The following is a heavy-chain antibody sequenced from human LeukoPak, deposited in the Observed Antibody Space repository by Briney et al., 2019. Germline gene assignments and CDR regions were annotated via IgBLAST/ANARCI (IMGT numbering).Heavy chain of an antibody. J-gene: IGHJ4*02. CDR2: IGTYNGNT. Sequence: GASVKVSCKASGYTFRNYGITWVRQVPGQGLEWMGWIGTYNGNTDYAQKFQCRVIMTADTSTTTAHMELRSLRSDDTAVYYCARGRLKRVPFTKVAGALDYWGQGTRVTVSS. V-gene: IGHV1-18*01. CDR3: ARGRLKRVPFTKVAGALDY. D-gene: IGHD6-19*01. CDR1: GYTFRNYG.